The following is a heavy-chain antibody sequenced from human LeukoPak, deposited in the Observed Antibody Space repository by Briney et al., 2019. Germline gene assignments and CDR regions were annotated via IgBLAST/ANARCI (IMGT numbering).Heavy chain of an antibody. Sequence: GGSLRLSCAASGFTVSSNYMSWVRQAPGKGLEWVAVISSGGSTYYADSVKCRFTISRDNSKNTLYLQMNSLRAEDTAVYYCARDPESSGSPGDYWGQGTLVTVSS. CDR2: ISSGGST. J-gene: IGHJ4*02. D-gene: IGHD3-22*01. CDR3: ARDPESSGSPGDY. CDR1: GFTVSSNY. V-gene: IGHV3-66*01.